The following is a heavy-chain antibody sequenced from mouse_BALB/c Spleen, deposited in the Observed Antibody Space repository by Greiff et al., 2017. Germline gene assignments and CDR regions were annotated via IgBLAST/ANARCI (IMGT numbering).Heavy chain of an antibody. CDR1: GFTFSSYA. CDR2: ISSGGSYT. V-gene: IGHV5-9-4*01. Sequence: EVKLVESGGGLVKPGGSLKLSCAASGFTFSSYAMSWVRQSPEKRLEWVAEISSGGSYTYYPDTVTGRFTISRDNAKNTLYLEMSSLRSEDTAMYYCARILTHYYAMDYWGQGTSVTVSS. CDR3: ARILTHYYAMDY. D-gene: IGHD4-1*01. J-gene: IGHJ4*01.